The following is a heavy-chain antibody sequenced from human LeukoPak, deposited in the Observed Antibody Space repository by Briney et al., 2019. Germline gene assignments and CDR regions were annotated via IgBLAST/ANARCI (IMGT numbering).Heavy chain of an antibody. CDR3: AMTTVTNPGSFDY. J-gene: IGHJ4*02. CDR2: IYYSGST. V-gene: IGHV4-59*12. CDR1: GGSISSYY. Sequence: PSETLSLTCTVSGGSISSYYWSWIRQPPGRGLEWIGYIYYSGSTNYNPSLKSRVTMSVDTSKNQFSLKLSSVTAADTAVYYCAMTTVTNPGSFDYWGQGALVTVSS. D-gene: IGHD4-11*01.